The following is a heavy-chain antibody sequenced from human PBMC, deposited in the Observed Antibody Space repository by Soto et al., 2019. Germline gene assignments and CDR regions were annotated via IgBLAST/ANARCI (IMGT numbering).Heavy chain of an antibody. CDR2: FNPSGGST. V-gene: IGHV1-46*02. CDR1: GYTFNSYY. Sequence: QVQLVQSGAEVKKPGASVKVSCKASGYTFNSYYIHWVRQAPGQGLEWMGIFNPSGGSTNYPQKLQGRATLTRDTSTSTVYMELSSLRSEDTAIYYCARGGYDWYFDLWGRGTLVTVSS. J-gene: IGHJ2*01. D-gene: IGHD5-18*01. CDR3: ARGGYDWYFDL.